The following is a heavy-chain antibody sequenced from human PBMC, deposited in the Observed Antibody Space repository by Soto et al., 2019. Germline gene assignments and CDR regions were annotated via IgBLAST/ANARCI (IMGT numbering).Heavy chain of an antibody. Sequence: ASVKVSFKASGYTFTGYYMHWLRQAPGQGLEWMGWINPNSGGTNYAQKFQGRVTMTRDTSISTAYMELSRLRSDDTAVYYCARDDSAARPLWYFDLWGRGTLVTVSS. V-gene: IGHV1-2*02. J-gene: IGHJ2*01. CDR1: GYTFTGYY. CDR3: ARDDSAARPLWYFDL. CDR2: INPNSGGT. D-gene: IGHD6-6*01.